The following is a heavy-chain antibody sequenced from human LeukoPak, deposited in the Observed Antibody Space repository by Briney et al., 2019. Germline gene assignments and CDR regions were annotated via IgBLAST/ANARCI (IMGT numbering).Heavy chain of an antibody. Sequence: PGGSLRLSCAASGFTFSSYVMHWVRQAPGKGLEWVAIISYDGSNEYYADSVKGRFTISRDNSKNTLYLQMNSLRAADTAVYYCATQVYEGRYYFDYWGQGTLVTVSS. J-gene: IGHJ4*02. CDR1: GFTFSSYV. V-gene: IGHV3-30*04. D-gene: IGHD3-16*01. CDR3: ATQVYEGRYYFDY. CDR2: ISYDGSNE.